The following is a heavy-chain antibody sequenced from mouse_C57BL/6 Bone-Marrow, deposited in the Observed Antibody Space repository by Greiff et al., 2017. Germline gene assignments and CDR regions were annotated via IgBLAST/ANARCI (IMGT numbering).Heavy chain of an antibody. CDR2: IAPSDSYT. Sequence: QVQLKQPGAELVMPGASVKLSCTASGYTFTSYWMHWVKQRPGQGLEWIGEIAPSDSYTNYNQKFKGKSTLTIDNSSSTAYMQLSSLTSEYSAVYYCAIIEAFYYGYFDYWGQGTTLTVSS. CDR1: GYTFTSYW. D-gene: IGHD1-1*01. J-gene: IGHJ2*01. CDR3: AIIEAFYYGYFDY. V-gene: IGHV1-69*01.